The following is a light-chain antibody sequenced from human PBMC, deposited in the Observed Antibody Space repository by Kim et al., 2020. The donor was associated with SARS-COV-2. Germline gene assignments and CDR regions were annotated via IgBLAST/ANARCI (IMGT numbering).Light chain of an antibody. J-gene: IGKJ2*01. CDR1: QSVTTN. CDR3: QQYNRWPYT. Sequence: SVAPGDRATLFGRASQSVTTNVAWYQQKPGQAPRLLIYGASPRATGVPARFSGSGSGTDFTLTIGGLQSEDFAVYFCQQYNRWPYTFGQGTKLEI. CDR2: GAS. V-gene: IGKV3-15*01.